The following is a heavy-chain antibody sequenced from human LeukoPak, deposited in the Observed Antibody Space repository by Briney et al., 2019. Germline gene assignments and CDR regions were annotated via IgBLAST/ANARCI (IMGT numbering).Heavy chain of an antibody. CDR1: GYTFTSYA. CDR3: ARVGGSSWYRQKYYFDY. CDR2: INAGNGNT. V-gene: IGHV1-3*01. D-gene: IGHD6-13*01. Sequence: ASVKVSCKASGYTFTSYAMHWVRQAPGQRLEWMGWINAGNGNTKYSQKFQGRVTITRDTSASTAYMELSSLRSEDTAVYYCARVGGSSWYRQKYYFDYWGQGTLVTVSS. J-gene: IGHJ4*02.